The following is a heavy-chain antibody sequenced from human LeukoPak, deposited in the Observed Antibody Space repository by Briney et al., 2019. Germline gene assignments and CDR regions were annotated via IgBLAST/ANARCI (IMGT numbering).Heavy chain of an antibody. CDR2: IYYSGST. J-gene: IGHJ6*04. CDR1: GGSISSGDYY. Sequence: SETLSLTCTVSGGSISSGDYYWSWIRQPPGKGLEWLGDIYYSGSTYYNPSLKSRVTISVDTSKNQFSLKLSSVTAADTAVYYCARDARGYCSSTSCYEDYGMDVWGKGTTVTVSS. V-gene: IGHV4-30-4*01. D-gene: IGHD2-2*01. CDR3: ARDARGYCSSTSCYEDYGMDV.